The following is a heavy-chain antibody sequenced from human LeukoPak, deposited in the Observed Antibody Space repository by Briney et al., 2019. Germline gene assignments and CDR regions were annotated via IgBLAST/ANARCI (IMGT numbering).Heavy chain of an antibody. J-gene: IGHJ4*02. D-gene: IGHD3-10*01. CDR3: ASRPADTTWYGVFDY. Sequence: SQTLSLTCTVSGGSISSGDYYWSWIRQPPGKRLEWIGYIFNTGNTNYNPSLASRVTMSVDTSRAQFFLRLSPVTAADTAIYYCASRPADTTWYGVFDYWSQGTLVTVSS. CDR1: GGSISSGDYY. CDR2: IFNTGNT. V-gene: IGHV4-61*08.